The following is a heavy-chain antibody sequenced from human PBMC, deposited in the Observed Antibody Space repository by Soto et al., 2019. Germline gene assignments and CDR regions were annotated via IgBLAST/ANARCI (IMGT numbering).Heavy chain of an antibody. Sequence: EVQLVESGGGLVQPGGSLRLSCAASGFTFSSYWMSWVRQAPGKGLEWVANIKQDGSEKYYVDSVKGRFTISRDNAKNSLYLQMNSLRAGDTAVYYCAREEADSSADLIDPWGQGTLVTVSS. CDR3: AREEADSSADLIDP. J-gene: IGHJ5*02. V-gene: IGHV3-7*01. CDR2: IKQDGSEK. D-gene: IGHD6-19*01. CDR1: GFTFSSYW.